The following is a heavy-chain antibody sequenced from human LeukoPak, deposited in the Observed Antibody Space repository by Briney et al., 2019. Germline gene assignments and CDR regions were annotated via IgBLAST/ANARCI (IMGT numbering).Heavy chain of an antibody. D-gene: IGHD5-18*01. CDR3: ARDLNLGYSGPLRDH. V-gene: IGHV1-2*02. Sequence: ASVKVSCKASGYTFTGYYMHWVRQAPGQGLEWMGWINPNSGGTNYAQKFQGRVTMTRDTSISTAYMELSRLRSDDTAVYYCARDLNLGYSGPLRDHWGQGTLVTVSS. CDR2: INPNSGGT. J-gene: IGHJ4*02. CDR1: GYTFTGYY.